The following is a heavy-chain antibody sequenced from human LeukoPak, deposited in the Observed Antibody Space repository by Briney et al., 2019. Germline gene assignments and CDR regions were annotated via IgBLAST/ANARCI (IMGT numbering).Heavy chain of an antibody. CDR1: GSTLTEHA. D-gene: IGHD2-15*01. Sequence: PGGSLRLSCAVSGSTLTEHAWSWVRQALGQGLERVSGIIDVGGTYYADSVKGRFTISRDSSKNTLYLQMNNLRAEDTATYYCAKDYCRGGNCPLPFFDSWGQGTLVTVSS. CDR3: AKDYCRGGNCPLPFFDS. CDR2: IIDVGGT. V-gene: IGHV3-23*01. J-gene: IGHJ4*02.